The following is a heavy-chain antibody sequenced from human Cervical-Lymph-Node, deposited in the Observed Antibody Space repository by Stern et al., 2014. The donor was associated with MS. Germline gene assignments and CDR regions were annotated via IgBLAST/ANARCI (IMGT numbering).Heavy chain of an antibody. D-gene: IGHD5-18*01. V-gene: IGHV2-70*04. Sequence: ESGPALVKPTQTLTLTCTFSGFSLSSSGMRVSWIRQPPGKALAWLVSLDGEDDKSYRTSQRNTLTTSTDNTKKKVVQPLANMDPADTATYYCARLWTAMGEYFDSWGPGTLVTVSS. CDR3: ARLWTAMGEYFDS. CDR1: GFSLSSSGMR. CDR2: LDGEDDK. J-gene: IGHJ4*02.